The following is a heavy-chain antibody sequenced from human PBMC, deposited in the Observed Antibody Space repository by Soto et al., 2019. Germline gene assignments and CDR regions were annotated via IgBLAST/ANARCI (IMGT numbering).Heavy chain of an antibody. Sequence: QVQLVQSGAEVKKPGSSVKVSCKASGGTFSSYAISWVRQAPGQGFEWMGGIIPIFGTANYAQKFQGRVTITADESTSTAYMELSSLRSEDTAVYYCAREEGYCISTSCYGNWFDPWGQGTLVTVSS. CDR2: IIPIFGTA. CDR1: GGTFSSYA. V-gene: IGHV1-69*12. CDR3: AREEGYCISTSCYGNWFDP. J-gene: IGHJ5*02. D-gene: IGHD2-2*01.